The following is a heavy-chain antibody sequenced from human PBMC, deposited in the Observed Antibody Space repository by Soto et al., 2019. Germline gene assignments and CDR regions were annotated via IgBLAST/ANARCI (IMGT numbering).Heavy chain of an antibody. Sequence: SLTCTVSDDSFRGAEYYWSWIRQPLGKGPEWIGYTYYNGDTKYNPALRSRVTMSEDTSKNQFSLRLSSVTAADTAVYFCARGPAYIDGWRTFDLWGRGXLVTVSS. CDR2: TYYNGDT. V-gene: IGHV4-61*08. CDR3: ARGPAYIDGWRTFDL. CDR1: DDSFRGAEYY. J-gene: IGHJ4*02. D-gene: IGHD6-19*01.